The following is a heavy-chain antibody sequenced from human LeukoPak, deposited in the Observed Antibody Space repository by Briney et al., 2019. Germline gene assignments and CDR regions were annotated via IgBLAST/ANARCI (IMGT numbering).Heavy chain of an antibody. CDR2: FDPEDGET. D-gene: IGHD2-15*01. Sequence: ASVKVSCKVSGYTLTVLSMYCVRQAPGKGLEWVGGFDPEDGETIYAQKFQGRVTMTEDTSTDTAYMELSSPRSEDTAVYYCATGVGWELLRYFDYWGQGTLVTVSS. CDR1: GYTLTVLS. J-gene: IGHJ4*02. CDR3: ATGVGWELLRYFDY. V-gene: IGHV1-24*01.